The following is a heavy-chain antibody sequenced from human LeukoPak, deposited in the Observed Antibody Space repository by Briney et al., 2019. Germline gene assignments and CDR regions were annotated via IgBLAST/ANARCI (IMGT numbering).Heavy chain of an antibody. Sequence: PRGSLRLSCAASGFTVSNNYMSWVRQAPGKGLEWVSVIYSGGGTYYADSVKGRFTISRDNSKNTLYLQMNSLRAEDTAVYYCARDRLELPGRAGGLDPWGQGTLVTVSS. D-gene: IGHD1-7*01. CDR1: GFTVSNNY. CDR2: IYSGGGT. CDR3: ARDRLELPGRAGGLDP. J-gene: IGHJ5*02. V-gene: IGHV3-66*01.